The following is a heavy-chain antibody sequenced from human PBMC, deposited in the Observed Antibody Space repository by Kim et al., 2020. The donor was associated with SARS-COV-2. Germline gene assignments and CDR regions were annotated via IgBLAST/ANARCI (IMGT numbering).Heavy chain of an antibody. CDR2: IYYSGST. CDR3: ARGGQQLAPKYFQH. CDR1: GGPISSYY. D-gene: IGHD6-13*01. V-gene: IGHV4-59*01. J-gene: IGHJ1*01. Sequence: SETLSLTCTVSGGPISSYYWSWIRQPPGKGLEWIGYIYYSGSTNYNPSLKSRVTISVDTSKNQFSLKLSSVTAADTAVYYCARGGQQLAPKYFQHWGQGTLVTVSS.